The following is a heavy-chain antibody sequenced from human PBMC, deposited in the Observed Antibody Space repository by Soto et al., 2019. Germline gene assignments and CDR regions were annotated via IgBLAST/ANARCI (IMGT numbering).Heavy chain of an antibody. D-gene: IGHD1-26*01. CDR3: FFQAEDGIRAYLPVSAFLLNRSSDL. J-gene: IGHJ2*01. Sequence: KELEWVAVISYYGSNKYYADSVKGRFTISRDTSKNTLYLQMNSLRAEDTAVYYFFFQAEDGIRAYLPVSAFLLNRSSDL. V-gene: IGHV3-30*03. CDR2: ISYYGSNK.